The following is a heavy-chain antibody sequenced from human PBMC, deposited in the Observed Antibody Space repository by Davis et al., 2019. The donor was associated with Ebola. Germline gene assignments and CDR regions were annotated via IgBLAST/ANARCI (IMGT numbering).Heavy chain of an antibody. CDR3: AKDPRWLQQPY. J-gene: IGHJ4*02. Sequence: GGSLRLSCAASGFTVSSNYMSWVRQAPGKGLEWVSVIYSGGSTYYADSVKGRFTISRDNSKNTLYLQMNSLRAEDTAVYYCAKDPRWLQQPYWGQGTLVTVSS. CDR2: IYSGGST. D-gene: IGHD5-24*01. V-gene: IGHV3-66*02. CDR1: GFTVSSNY.